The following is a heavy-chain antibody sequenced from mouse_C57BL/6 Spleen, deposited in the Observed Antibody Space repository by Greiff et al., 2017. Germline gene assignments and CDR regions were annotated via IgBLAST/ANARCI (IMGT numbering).Heavy chain of an antibody. CDR3: AGGSSGYDD. V-gene: IGHV1-69*01. J-gene: IGHJ2*01. D-gene: IGHD3-2*02. Sequence: QVQLQQPGAELVMPGASVKLSCKASGYTFTSYWMHWVKQRPGQGLEWIGEIDPYDSYTNYNQKFQGKSTLTVDKSSSTAYMQLSRLTSEDSAVYCCAGGSSGYDDWGKGTTLTGST. CDR1: GYTFTSYW. CDR2: IDPYDSYT.